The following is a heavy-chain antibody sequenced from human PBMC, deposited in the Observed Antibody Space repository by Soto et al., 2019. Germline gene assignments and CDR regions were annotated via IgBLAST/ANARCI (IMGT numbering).Heavy chain of an antibody. J-gene: IGHJ6*02. Sequence: PSETLSLTCTVSGGSISSYDWSWIRQPPGKGLEWIGYIYYSGSTNYNPSLKSRVTISVDTSKNQFSLKLSSVTAADTAVYYCARDSSSGYYGMDVWGQGTTVTDSS. V-gene: IGHV4-59*01. D-gene: IGHD6-6*01. CDR2: IYYSGST. CDR3: ARDSSSGYYGMDV. CDR1: GGSISSYD.